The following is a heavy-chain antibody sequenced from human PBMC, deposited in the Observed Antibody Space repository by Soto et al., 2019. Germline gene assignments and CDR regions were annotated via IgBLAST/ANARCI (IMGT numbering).Heavy chain of an antibody. Sequence: SETLSLTCTVSGGSISSYHWSWIRQPAGKGLEWIGRIYSNGSTNYNPSLKSRVTMSVDMSKNQFSLRLRAVTAADTAVCYCAREGVAATGTWCFDPWGQGPLLTVS. J-gene: IGHJ5*02. D-gene: IGHD6-13*01. CDR2: IYSNGST. CDR3: AREGVAATGTWCFDP. CDR1: GGSISSYH. V-gene: IGHV4-4*07.